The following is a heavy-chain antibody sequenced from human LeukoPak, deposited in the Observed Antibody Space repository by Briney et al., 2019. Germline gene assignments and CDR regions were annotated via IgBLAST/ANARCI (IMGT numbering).Heavy chain of an antibody. CDR2: ISSSSSYI. V-gene: IGHV3-21*01. D-gene: IGHD1-1*01. CDR1: GFTFSSYS. J-gene: IGHJ3*02. Sequence: GGSLRLSCAASGFTFSSYSMNWVRQAPGKGLEWVSSISSSSSYIYYADSVKGRFTISRDNAKNSLYLQMNSLRAEDTAVYYCARDHNHDAFDIWGQGTMVTVSS. CDR3: ARDHNHDAFDI.